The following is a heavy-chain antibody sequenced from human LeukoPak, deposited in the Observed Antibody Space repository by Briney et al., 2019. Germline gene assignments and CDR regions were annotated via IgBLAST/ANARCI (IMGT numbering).Heavy chain of an antibody. CDR3: ARGRYDSSGYHDLYYYYYGMDV. V-gene: IGHV4-59*01. J-gene: IGHJ6*02. Sequence: PSETLPLTCTVSGGSISSYYWSWIRQPPGKGLEWIGYIYYSGSTNYNPSLKSRVTISVDTSKNQFSLKLSSVTAADTAVYYCARGRYDSSGYHDLYYYYYGMDVWGQGTTVTVSS. CDR2: IYYSGST. CDR1: GGSISSYY. D-gene: IGHD3-22*01.